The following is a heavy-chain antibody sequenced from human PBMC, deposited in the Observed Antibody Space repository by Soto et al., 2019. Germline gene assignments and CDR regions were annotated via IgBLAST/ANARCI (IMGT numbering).Heavy chain of an antibody. D-gene: IGHD3-3*01. CDR1: GFTFSSYS. J-gene: IGHJ3*02. V-gene: IGHV3-21*01. CDR2: SSSSSSYI. CDR3: ASGALGGYDCWSGYSDDAFDI. Sequence: EVQLVESGGGLVKPGGSLRLSCAASGFTFSSYSMNWVRQAPGQGLEWVSSSSSSSSYIYYADSVKGRFTISRDNAKNPLYLQMNSLRAEDTAVYYCASGALGGYDCWSGYSDDAFDIWGQGTMVTVSS.